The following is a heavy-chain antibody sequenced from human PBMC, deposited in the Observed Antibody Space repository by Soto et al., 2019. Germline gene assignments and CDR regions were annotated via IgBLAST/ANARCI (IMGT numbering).Heavy chain of an antibody. D-gene: IGHD5-12*01. CDR2: IYYSGST. Sequence: SETLSLTCTVSGGSISSGGYYWSWIRQHPGKGLEGIGYIYYSGSTYYNPSLKSRVTISVDTSKNQFSLKLSSVTAADTAVYYCARAPGDGYNDYYFDYWGQGTLVTVSS. CDR3: ARAPGDGYNDYYFDY. CDR1: GGSISSGGYY. J-gene: IGHJ4*02. V-gene: IGHV4-31*03.